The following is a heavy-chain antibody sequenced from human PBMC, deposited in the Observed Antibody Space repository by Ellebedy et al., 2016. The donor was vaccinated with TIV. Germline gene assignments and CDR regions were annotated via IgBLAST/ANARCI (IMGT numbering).Heavy chain of an antibody. V-gene: IGHV4-39*07. CDR1: GGSISSSSYY. CDR2: IYYSGST. CDR3: ARGPALYNGYGMDV. Sequence: GSLRLSCTVSGGSISSSSYYWGWIRQSPGKGLEWIGSIYYSGSTYYNPSLKSRVTISVDTSKNQFSLKLSSVTAADTAVYYCARGPALYNGYGMDVWGQGTTVTVSS. D-gene: IGHD2-8*01. J-gene: IGHJ6*02.